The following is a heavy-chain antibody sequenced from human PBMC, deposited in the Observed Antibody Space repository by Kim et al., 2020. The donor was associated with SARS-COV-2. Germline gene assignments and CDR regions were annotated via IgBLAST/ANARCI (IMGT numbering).Heavy chain of an antibody. Sequence: QKFQGRVTITADKSTSTAYMELSSLRSEDTAVYYCARARYCSGGSCYSDYWGQGTLVTVSS. CDR3: ARARYCSGGSCYSDY. D-gene: IGHD2-15*01. J-gene: IGHJ4*02. V-gene: IGHV1-69*02.